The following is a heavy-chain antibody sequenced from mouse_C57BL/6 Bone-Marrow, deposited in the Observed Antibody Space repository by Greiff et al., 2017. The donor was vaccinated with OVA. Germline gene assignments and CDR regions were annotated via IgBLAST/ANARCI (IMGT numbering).Heavy chain of an antibody. J-gene: IGHJ1*03. CDR1: GFTFTDYY. V-gene: IGHV7-3*01. CDR2: LRNKANGYTT. Sequence: EVQLVESGGGLVQPGGSLSLSCAASGFTFTDYYMSWVRQPPGKALEWLGFLRNKANGYTTEYSASVKGRFTISIDTSQSILYLQMNALRAEDSATYYCARHPYYGSSYWYFDVWGTGTTVTVSS. D-gene: IGHD1-1*01. CDR3: ARHPYYGSSYWYFDV.